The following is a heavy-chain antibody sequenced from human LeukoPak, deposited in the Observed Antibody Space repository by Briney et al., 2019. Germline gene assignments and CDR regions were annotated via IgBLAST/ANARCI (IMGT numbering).Heavy chain of an antibody. Sequence: PSETLSLTCTVSGGSISSATYYWTWIRQPAGKGLEWIGRIHSSGSTHYNPSLKSRVTISVDTTKNQFSLKLSSVTAADTAVYLCARVVVGDNWFDPWGQGTLVTVSS. J-gene: IGHJ5*02. CDR3: ARVVVGDNWFDP. V-gene: IGHV4-61*02. D-gene: IGHD2-15*01. CDR1: GGSISSATYY. CDR2: IHSSGST.